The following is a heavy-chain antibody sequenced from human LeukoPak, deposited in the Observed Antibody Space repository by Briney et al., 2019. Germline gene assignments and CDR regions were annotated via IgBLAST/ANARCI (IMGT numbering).Heavy chain of an antibody. V-gene: IGHV1-18*01. Sequence: ASVKVSCKASGYTFTSYDINWVRQATGQGLEWMGWMNPNSGNTNYAQKLQGRVTMTTDTSTSTAYMELRSLRSDDTAVYYCARDPNYGSGSYRKNWFDPWGQGTLVTVSS. D-gene: IGHD3-10*01. CDR3: ARDPNYGSGSYRKNWFDP. J-gene: IGHJ5*02. CDR1: GYTFTSYD. CDR2: MNPNSGNT.